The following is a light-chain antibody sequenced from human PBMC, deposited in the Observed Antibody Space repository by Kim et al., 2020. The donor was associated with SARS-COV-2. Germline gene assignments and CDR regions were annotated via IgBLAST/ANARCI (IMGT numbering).Light chain of an antibody. CDR2: ANT. Sequence: ATIACIGSSSSIGAGYDVHWYQQLPGTAPKVVIFANTNRPSGVPRRFSGSKTGASASLAITGLEAEDEAEYYCQSYDKSLNSVVFGTGTKVTVL. CDR1: SSSIGAGYD. CDR3: QSYDKSLNSVV. J-gene: IGLJ1*01. V-gene: IGLV1-40*03.